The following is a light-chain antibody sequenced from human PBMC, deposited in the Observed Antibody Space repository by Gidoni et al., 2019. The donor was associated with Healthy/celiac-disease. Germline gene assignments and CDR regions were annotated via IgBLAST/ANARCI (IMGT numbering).Light chain of an antibody. J-gene: IGLJ3*02. CDR2: DTS. CDR3: LLSWVGV. Sequence: QAVVTQEPSLTVSPGGTVTLTCGSSTGAVTSGHYPYWFQQKPGQAPRTLIYDTSNKHSWTPARFSGSLLGGKAALTLSGAQPEDEAEYYCLLSWVGVFGGGTKLTVL. CDR1: TGAVTSGHY. V-gene: IGLV7-46*01.